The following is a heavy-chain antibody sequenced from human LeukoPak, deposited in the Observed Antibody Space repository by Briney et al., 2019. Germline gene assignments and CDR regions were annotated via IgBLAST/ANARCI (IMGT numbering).Heavy chain of an antibody. Sequence: SETLSLTCTVSGASITRYYWSWVRQPAGKGLEWIGRMYTSGSTDYNPSLKSRLIMSIDASKNHFSLKLNSVTAADTAVYYCARGGTYYFDYWGQGTLVTVSS. D-gene: IGHD1-26*01. J-gene: IGHJ4*02. V-gene: IGHV4-4*07. CDR2: MYTSGST. CDR3: ARGGTYYFDY. CDR1: GASITRYY.